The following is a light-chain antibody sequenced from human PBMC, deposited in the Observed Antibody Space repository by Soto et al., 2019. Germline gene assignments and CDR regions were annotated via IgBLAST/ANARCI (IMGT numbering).Light chain of an antibody. J-gene: IGKJ2*01. CDR2: GAS. V-gene: IGKV1-9*01. CDR3: QQLTNFRFT. CDR1: QGINKF. Sequence: IQLTQSPSSLSASVGDRVTITCRASQGINKFLAWYQQEPGKAPQLLIYGASTLQSGVPSRFSGSGSGTDFTLTISSLQPEDFATYYCQQLTNFRFTFGQGTKLDIK.